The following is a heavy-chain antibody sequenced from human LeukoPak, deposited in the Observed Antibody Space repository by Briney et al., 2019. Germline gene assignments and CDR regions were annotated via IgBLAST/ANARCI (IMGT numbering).Heavy chain of an antibody. CDR2: IYYSGST. J-gene: IGHJ4*02. D-gene: IGHD1-26*01. Sequence: SETLSLTCTVSGGSISSYYWSWIRQPPGKGLEWIGYIYYSGSTNYNPSLKSRVTISVDTSKNQFSLKLSSVTAADTAVYYCARAPYSGSYWNFDYWGQGTLVTVSS. CDR1: GGSISSYY. CDR3: ARAPYSGSYWNFDY. V-gene: IGHV4-59*01.